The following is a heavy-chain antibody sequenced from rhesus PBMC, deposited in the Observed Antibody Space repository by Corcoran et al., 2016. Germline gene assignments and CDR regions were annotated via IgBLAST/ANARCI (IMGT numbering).Heavy chain of an antibody. D-gene: IGHD6-25*01. CDR2: IRSKSNNYET. Sequence: EVQLVEAGGGLVQPGGALRRSCAASGFTFSSPAMHWVRQASGKGLEWVGRIRSKSNNYETGYAASVKGRFTISRDDSKNTAYLQMNSLKTEDTAVYYCAPGGPIAAAGDYWGQGVLVTVSS. J-gene: IGHJ4*01. CDR1: GFTFSSPA. V-gene: IGHV3-118*01. CDR3: APGGPIAAAGDY.